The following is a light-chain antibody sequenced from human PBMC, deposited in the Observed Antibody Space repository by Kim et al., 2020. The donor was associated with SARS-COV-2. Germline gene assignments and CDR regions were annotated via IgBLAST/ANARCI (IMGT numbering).Light chain of an antibody. CDR2: KAS. CDR3: QQYNSYLYS. J-gene: IGKJ2*03. Sequence: DIQMTQSPSTLSASVGDRVTITCRATQSISSWLSWYQQKPGSAPKLLIYKASSLESGVPSRFSGSGSGTEFTLTISSLQPDDFATYYCQQYNSYLYSFGQGTKLEI. CDR1: QSISSW. V-gene: IGKV1-5*03.